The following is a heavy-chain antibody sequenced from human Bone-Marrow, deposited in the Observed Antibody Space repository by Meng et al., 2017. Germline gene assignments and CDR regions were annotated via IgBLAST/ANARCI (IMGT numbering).Heavy chain of an antibody. CDR3: ARGYYDSSGYYYLPNTDY. D-gene: IGHD3-22*01. Sequence: GESLKISCAASGFTFSSYEMNWVRQAPGKGLEWVSYISSSGSTIYYADSVKGRFTISRDNAKNSLYLQMNSLRAEDTAVYYCARGYYDSSGYYYLPNTDYWGQGTLVTVSS. V-gene: IGHV3-48*03. J-gene: IGHJ4*02. CDR2: ISSSGSTI. CDR1: GFTFSSYE.